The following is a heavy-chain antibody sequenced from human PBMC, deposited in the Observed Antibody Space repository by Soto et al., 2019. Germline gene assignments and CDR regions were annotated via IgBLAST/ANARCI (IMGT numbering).Heavy chain of an antibody. J-gene: IGHJ6*02. V-gene: IGHV4-34*01. CDR1: GGSFSGYY. D-gene: IGHD4-17*01. Sequence: SETLSLTCAVYGGSFSGYYWSWIRQPPGKGLEWIGEINHSGSTNYNPSLKSRVTISVGTSKNQFSLKPSSVTAADTAVYYCARSGVYGDYGPFSYYYYGMDVWGQGTTVTVSS. CDR2: INHSGST. CDR3: ARSGVYGDYGPFSYYYYGMDV.